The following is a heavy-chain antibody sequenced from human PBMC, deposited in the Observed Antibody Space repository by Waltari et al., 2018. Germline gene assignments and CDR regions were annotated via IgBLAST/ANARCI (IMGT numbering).Heavy chain of an antibody. CDR3: DTVTNDAFDI. CDR1: GFTFGSYS. Sequence: EVQLVESGGGLVKPGGSLRLSCAASGFTFGSYSMNWVRQAPGKWLEWVSSISSSSSYIYYADSVKGRFTISRDNAKNSLYLQMNSLRAEDTAVYYCDTVTNDAFDIWGQVTMVTVSS. CDR2: ISSSSSYI. V-gene: IGHV3-21*01. J-gene: IGHJ3*02. D-gene: IGHD4-17*01.